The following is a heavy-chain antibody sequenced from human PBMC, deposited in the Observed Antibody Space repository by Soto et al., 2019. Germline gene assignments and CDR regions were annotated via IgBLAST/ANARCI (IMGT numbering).Heavy chain of an antibody. CDR1: GFTFTSSA. Sequence: SVKVSCKASGFTFTSSAVQWVRQARGQRLEWIGWIVVGSGNTNYAQKFQERVTITRDMSTSTAYMELSSLRSEDTAVYYCAEYWRANVEYCHGGDDYYGMDVWGQGTTVTVSS. D-gene: IGHD2-15*01. J-gene: IGHJ6*02. V-gene: IGHV1-58*01. CDR3: AEYWRANVEYCHGGDDYYGMDV. CDR2: IVVGSGNT.